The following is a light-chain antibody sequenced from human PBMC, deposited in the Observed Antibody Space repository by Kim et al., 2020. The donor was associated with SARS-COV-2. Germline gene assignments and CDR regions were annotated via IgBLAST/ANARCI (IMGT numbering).Light chain of an antibody. CDR3: QAWDSSIVI. CDR2: KDT. CDR1: KLGNKY. Sequence: SYELTQPPSVSVSPGQTASITCSVDKLGNKYVCWYQQKAGQSPDLVSYKDTKRPTGNPERFSGSNSGNTATLTITGTQAVDEADYYCQAWDSSIVIFGGGTKLTV. J-gene: IGLJ2*01. V-gene: IGLV3-1*01.